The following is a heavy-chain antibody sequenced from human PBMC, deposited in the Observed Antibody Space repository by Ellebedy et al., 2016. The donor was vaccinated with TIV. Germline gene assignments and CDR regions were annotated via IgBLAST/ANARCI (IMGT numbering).Heavy chain of an antibody. J-gene: IGHJ4*02. V-gene: IGHV4-39*07. CDR2: IHYSGST. CDR1: GGSLSSSDSY. D-gene: IGHD1-26*01. Sequence: MPSETLSLTCYVSGGSLSSSDSYWGWVRQPPGKGLEWIGSIHYSGSTYYGPSLRSRVTISADTSKNQFSLKVSAVTAADTAVYYCVRDNGRHRINNWGQGILVTVSS. CDR3: VRDNGRHRINN.